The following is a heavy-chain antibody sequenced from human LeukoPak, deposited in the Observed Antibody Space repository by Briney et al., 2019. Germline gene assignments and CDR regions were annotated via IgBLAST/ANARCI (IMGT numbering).Heavy chain of an antibody. CDR1: GFTFSDFA. CDR2: ISSSSSYI. CDR3: ARDRSGYYFDF. Sequence: PGGSLRLSCAASGFTFSDFAMNWVRQAPGKGLDWVSSISSSSSYIYYADSVKGRFTISRDNSKNTLYLQMNSLRAEDTAVYYCARDRSGYYFDFWGQGTLVTVSS. J-gene: IGHJ4*02. V-gene: IGHV3-21*01. D-gene: IGHD3-22*01.